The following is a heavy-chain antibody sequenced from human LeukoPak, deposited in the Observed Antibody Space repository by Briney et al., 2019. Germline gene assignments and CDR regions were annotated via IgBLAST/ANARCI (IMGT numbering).Heavy chain of an antibody. V-gene: IGHV1-18*04. CDR1: GYSFTGHY. D-gene: IGHD2-15*01. CDR3: ARDNCSGGSCFYYYYYMDV. Sequence: ASVKVSCKASGYSFTGHYMHWVRQAPGQGLEWMGWISAYNGNTNYAQKLQGRVTMTTDTSTSTAYMELRSLRSDDTAVYYCARDNCSGGSCFYYYYYMDVWGKGTTVTISS. J-gene: IGHJ6*03. CDR2: ISAYNGNT.